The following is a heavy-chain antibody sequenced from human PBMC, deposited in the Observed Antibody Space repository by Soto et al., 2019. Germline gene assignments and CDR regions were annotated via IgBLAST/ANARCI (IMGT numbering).Heavy chain of an antibody. CDR2: IDPNNGDT. Sequence: QVQLVQSGAEVKKPGASVKVSCKASGYNFIGYYIHWVRQAPGQGLQWMGWIDPNNGDTDSAQKFQGRITMTRDTSISTVYMGLSSLRIDDTAIYYCARLRGQFYYGMDVWGQGTTVDVSS. CDR1: GYNFIGYY. V-gene: IGHV1-2*02. CDR3: ARLRGQFYYGMDV. D-gene: IGHD6-19*01. J-gene: IGHJ6*02.